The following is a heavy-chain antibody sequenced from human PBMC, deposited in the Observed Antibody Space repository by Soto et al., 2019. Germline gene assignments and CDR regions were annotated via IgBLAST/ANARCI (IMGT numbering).Heavy chain of an antibody. V-gene: IGHV4-39*01. CDR3: RGITYYYGSGHYYYYGMDV. CDR1: GGSISSSSYY. CDR2: IYYSGST. D-gene: IGHD3-10*01. Sequence: SETLSLTCTVSGGSISSSSYYWGWIRQPPGKGLEWIGSIYYSGSTYYNPSLKSRVTISVDTSKNQFSLKLSSVTAADTAVYYCRGITYYYGSGHYYYYGMDVWGQGTTVTVSS. J-gene: IGHJ6*02.